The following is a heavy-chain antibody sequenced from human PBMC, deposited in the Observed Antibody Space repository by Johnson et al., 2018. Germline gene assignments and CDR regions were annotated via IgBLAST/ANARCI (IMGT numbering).Heavy chain of an antibody. Sequence: VQLVQSGGGLVQPGGSLRLSCAASGFTFSSYAMSWVRQAPGKGLEWVSAISGSGGSTYYADSVKGRFTISRDNSKNKLYRQMNSLSADDTAGYYCARDGGRYYYYYYMDVWGKGTTVTGSS. CDR3: ARDGGRYYYYYYMDV. J-gene: IGHJ6*03. D-gene: IGHD3-16*01. V-gene: IGHV3-23*04. CDR1: GFTFSSYA. CDR2: ISGSGGST.